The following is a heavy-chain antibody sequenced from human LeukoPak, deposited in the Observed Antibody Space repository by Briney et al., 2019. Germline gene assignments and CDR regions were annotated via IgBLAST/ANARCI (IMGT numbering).Heavy chain of an antibody. Sequence: PGGSLRLSCAASGFTFSSYAMSWVRQAPGKGLEWVSAISGSGGSTYYADSVKGRFIISRDNSKNTLYLQMNSLRAQDTAVYFCAKFRYGDYVGNFDYWGQGTLVTVSS. CDR1: GFTFSSYA. V-gene: IGHV3-23*01. CDR3: AKFRYGDYVGNFDY. J-gene: IGHJ4*02. CDR2: ISGSGGST. D-gene: IGHD4-17*01.